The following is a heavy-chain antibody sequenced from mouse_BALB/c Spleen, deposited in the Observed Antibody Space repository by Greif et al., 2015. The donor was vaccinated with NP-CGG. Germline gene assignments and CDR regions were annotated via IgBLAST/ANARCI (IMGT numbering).Heavy chain of an antibody. Sequence: EVKLVESGGGLVKPGGSLKLSCAASGFTFSSYAMSWVRQTPEKRLEWVATISSGGSYTYYPDSVKGRFTISRDNAKHTLYLQMSSRRSEDTAMYYCARQGKFYYGSTWYFDVWGAGTTVTVSS. CDR1: GFTFSSYA. J-gene: IGHJ1*01. D-gene: IGHD1-1*01. CDR3: ARQGKFYYGSTWYFDV. V-gene: IGHV5-9-3*01. CDR2: ISSGGSYT.